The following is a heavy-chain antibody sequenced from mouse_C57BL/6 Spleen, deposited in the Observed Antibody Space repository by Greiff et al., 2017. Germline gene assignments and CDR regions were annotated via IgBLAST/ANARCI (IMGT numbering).Heavy chain of an antibody. CDR2: INPSSGYT. V-gene: IGHV1-7*01. J-gene: IGHJ2*01. Sequence: QVQLQQSGAELAKPGASVKLSCKASGYTFNSYWMHWVKQRPGPGLEWIGYINPSSGYTKYNQKFKDKATLTADKSSSPAYMQRSSLTYEDSAVYYCARGGNYVGFDYWGQGTTLTVSS. CDR3: ARGGNYVGFDY. D-gene: IGHD1-1*01. CDR1: GYTFNSYW.